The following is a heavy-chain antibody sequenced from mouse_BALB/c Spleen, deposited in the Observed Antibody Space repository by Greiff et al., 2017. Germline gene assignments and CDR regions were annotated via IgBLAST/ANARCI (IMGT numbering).Heavy chain of an antibody. D-gene: IGHD2-2*01. CDR2: INSNGGST. J-gene: IGHJ2*01. Sequence: EVQLVESGGGLVQPGGSLKLSCAASGFTFSSYGMSWVRQTPDKRLELVATINSNGGSTYYPDSVKGRFTISRDNAKNTLYLQMSSLKSEDTAMYYCARIYYGYDVDYWGQGTTLTVSS. CDR1: GFTFSSYG. V-gene: IGHV5-6-3*01. CDR3: ARIYYGYDVDY.